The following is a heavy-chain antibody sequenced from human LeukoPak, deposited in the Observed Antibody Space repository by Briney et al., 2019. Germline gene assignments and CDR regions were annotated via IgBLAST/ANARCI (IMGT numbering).Heavy chain of an antibody. CDR3: ARGSTNWPGALDY. CDR1: GFTSGDYY. V-gene: IGHV3-11*01. D-gene: IGHD2-2*01. J-gene: IGHJ4*02. CDR2: ITTRGSAI. Sequence: PGGSLRLSCAASGFTSGDYYMSWIRQAPGKGLEWASYITTRGSAIYYADSVKGRFTISRDDAKNSLYLQMNSLGAEDTAVYYCARGSTNWPGALDYWGQGTLVTVSS.